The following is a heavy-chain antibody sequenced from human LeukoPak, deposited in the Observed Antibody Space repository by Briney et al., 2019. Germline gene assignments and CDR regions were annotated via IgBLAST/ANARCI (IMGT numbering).Heavy chain of an antibody. V-gene: IGHV3-30-3*01. Sequence: GGSLRLSCAASGFTFSSYAMHWVRQAPGKGLEWVAVISYDGSNKYYADSVKGRFTISRDNSKNTLYLQMNSLRAEDTAVYYCARAVDQSSFDPWGQGTLVTASS. CDR1: GFTFSSYA. CDR3: ARAVDQSSFDP. D-gene: IGHD6-19*01. CDR2: ISYDGSNK. J-gene: IGHJ5*02.